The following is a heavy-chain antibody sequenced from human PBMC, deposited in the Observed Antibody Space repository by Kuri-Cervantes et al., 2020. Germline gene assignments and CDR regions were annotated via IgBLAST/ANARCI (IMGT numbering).Heavy chain of an antibody. J-gene: IGHJ3*02. CDR2: ISDDGSNK. Sequence: GGSLRLSCAASGFTFSTSGMYWVRQAPGKGLEWVAVISDDGSNKYYADSVKGRFTISRDNSKNTLYVQMNSLRHEDTAVYYCARPGHCSGGSCQRAFDIWGPGTMVTVSS. CDR3: ARPGHCSGGSCQRAFDI. CDR1: GFTFSTSG. D-gene: IGHD2-15*01. V-gene: IGHV3-30*03.